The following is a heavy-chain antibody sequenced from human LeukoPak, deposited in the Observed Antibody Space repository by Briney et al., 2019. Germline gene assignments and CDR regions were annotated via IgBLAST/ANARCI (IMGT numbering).Heavy chain of an antibody. D-gene: IGHD1-1*01. V-gene: IGHV1-18*04. CDR2: VRPYNGDP. CDR3: ARPYSANWHPHPYRMDV. CDR1: GDIFRRYG. Sequence: GASVKVSCKASGDIFRRYGVTWARQAPGQGPEWMGWVRPYNGDPEYAQKFQGRVTMSTDTSTDTSYMEFRSLGSDDTAVYYCARPYSANWHPHPYRMDVWGQGTTVIVSS. J-gene: IGHJ6*02.